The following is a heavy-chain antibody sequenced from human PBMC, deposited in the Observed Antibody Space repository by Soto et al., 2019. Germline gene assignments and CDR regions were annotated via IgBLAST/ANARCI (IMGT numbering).Heavy chain of an antibody. D-gene: IGHD4-17*01. CDR1: GFTFDDYA. CDR3: ARSLVTVGNWFDP. V-gene: IGHV3-9*03. CDR2: INWNSGSI. J-gene: IGHJ5*02. Sequence: PGGSLRLSCAASGFTFDDYAMHWVRQAPGKGLEWVSGINWNSGSIGYADSVKGRFTISRDNSKNTLYLQMGSLRAEDMAVYYCARSLVTVGNWFDPWGQGTLVTVSS.